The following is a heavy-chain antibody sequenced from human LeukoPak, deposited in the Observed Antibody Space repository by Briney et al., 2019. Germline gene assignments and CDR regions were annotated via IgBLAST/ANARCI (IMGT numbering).Heavy chain of an antibody. D-gene: IGHD4-23*01. CDR3: ARDQTTVGLDF. CDR2: IKQDGSEK. J-gene: IGHJ4*02. V-gene: IGHV3-7*03. Sequence: PGGSLRLSCGASGFTFSSHRMSWVRQVPGKGLERVANIKQDGSEKYYVDSVEGRFTISRDNAKNSLYLQMNSLRAEDTAVYFCARDQTTVGLDFWGQGTLVSVSS. CDR1: GFTFSSHR.